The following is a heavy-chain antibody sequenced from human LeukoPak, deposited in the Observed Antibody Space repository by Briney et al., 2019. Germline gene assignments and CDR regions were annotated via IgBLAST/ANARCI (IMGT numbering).Heavy chain of an antibody. J-gene: IGHJ6*03. CDR2: MNPNSGNT. CDR3: ARGYYGSGGEVNDYYMDV. D-gene: IGHD3-10*01. V-gene: IGHV1-8*03. CDR1: GYTFTSYD. Sequence: ASVKVSCKASGYTFTSYDINWVRQATGQGLGWMGWMNPNSGNTGYAQKFQGRVTITRNTSISTAYMELSSLRSEDTAVYYCARGYYGSGGEVNDYYMDVWGKGTTVTVSS.